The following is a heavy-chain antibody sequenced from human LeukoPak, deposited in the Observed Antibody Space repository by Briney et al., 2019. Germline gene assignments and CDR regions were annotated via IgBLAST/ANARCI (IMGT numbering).Heavy chain of an antibody. CDR2: IYYSGST. Sequence: PSETLSLTCTVSGGSISSYYWSWIRQPPGKGLEWIGYIYYSGSTNYNPSLKSRVTISVDTSKNQFSLKLSSVTAADTAVYYCARSGGYATSDAFDIWGQGTMVTVSS. V-gene: IGHV4-59*01. CDR1: GGSISSYY. D-gene: IGHD1-1*01. CDR3: ARSGGYATSDAFDI. J-gene: IGHJ3*02.